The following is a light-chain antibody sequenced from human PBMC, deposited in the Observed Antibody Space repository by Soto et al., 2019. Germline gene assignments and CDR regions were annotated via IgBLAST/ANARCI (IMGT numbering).Light chain of an antibody. V-gene: IGLV2-23*01. Sequence: QSALTQPASVSGSPGQSITISCTGTSSDVGSYNLVSWYQQHPGKAPKLMIYEGNKRPSGVSNRFSGSKSANTASLTISGLQTEDEADYYCFSYAGTTTFVFGTGTKLTVL. J-gene: IGLJ1*01. CDR1: SSDVGSYNL. CDR3: FSYAGTTTFV. CDR2: EGN.